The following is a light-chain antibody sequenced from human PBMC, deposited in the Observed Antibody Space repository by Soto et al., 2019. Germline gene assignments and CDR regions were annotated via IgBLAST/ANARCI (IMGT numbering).Light chain of an antibody. J-gene: IGLJ1*01. V-gene: IGLV2-23*03. CDR3: CSYAGSSTFAYYV. CDR1: SSDVGGYNL. Sequence: QSVLTQPASVSGSPGQSITISCTGTSSDVGGYNLVSWYQQHPGKAPKLMIYEGSKRPSGVSNRFSGSKSGNTASLTISGLQAEDEADYYCCSYAGSSTFAYYVFGTGTKLTVL. CDR2: EGS.